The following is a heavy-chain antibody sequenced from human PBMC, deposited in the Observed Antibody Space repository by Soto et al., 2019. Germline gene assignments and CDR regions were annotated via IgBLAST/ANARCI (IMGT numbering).Heavy chain of an antibody. J-gene: IGHJ4*01. CDR3: AREKYDFWSGYYLTY. CDR2: IYTSGST. V-gene: IGHV4-4*07. D-gene: IGHD3-3*01. CDR1: GGPISSYY. Sequence: TVSGGPISSYYWSWIRQPAGKGLEWIGRIYTSGSTNYNPSLKSRVTMSVDTSKNQFSLKLSSVTAADTAVYYCAREKYDFWSGYYLTYWGHGTLVTVSP.